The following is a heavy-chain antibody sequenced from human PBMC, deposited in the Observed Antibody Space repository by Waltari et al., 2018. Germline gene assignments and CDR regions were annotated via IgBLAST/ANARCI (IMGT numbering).Heavy chain of an antibody. D-gene: IGHD6-19*01. Sequence: QVQLVQSGAEVKKPGASVKVSCKVSGYTLTELSIPWVRPAPGKGLEWMGGFDPEDGETIYAQKFQGRVTMTEDTSTDTAYMELSSLRSEDTAVYYCATDLKSSGGYWFDPWGQGTLVTVSS. CDR2: FDPEDGET. CDR3: ATDLKSSGGYWFDP. V-gene: IGHV1-24*01. J-gene: IGHJ5*02. CDR1: GYTLTELS.